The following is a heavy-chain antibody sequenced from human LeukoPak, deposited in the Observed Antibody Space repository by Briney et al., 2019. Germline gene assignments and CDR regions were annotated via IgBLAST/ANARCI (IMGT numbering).Heavy chain of an antibody. CDR3: ARRSSPGNWFDP. CDR2: IYTSGST. CDR1: GGSISSYY. J-gene: IGHJ5*02. Sequence: SETLSLTCTVSGGSISSYYWSWIRRPAGKGLEWIGRIYTSGSTNYNPSLKSRVTMSVDTSKNQFSLKLSSVTAADTAVYYCARRSSPGNWFDPWGQGTLVTVSS. D-gene: IGHD6-6*01. V-gene: IGHV4-4*07.